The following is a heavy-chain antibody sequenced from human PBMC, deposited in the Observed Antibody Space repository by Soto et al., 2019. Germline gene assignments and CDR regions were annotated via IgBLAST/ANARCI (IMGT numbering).Heavy chain of an antibody. J-gene: IGHJ4*02. CDR2: ITGSGGST. Sequence: GGSMRLSWAAAGFTFSIYAMIWVRQAPGKGLEWVSVITGSGGSTYYADSVKGRFTISRDTSKNTLFLQMNSLRAEDTAVYYCAKDRYGDYGGIDYWGQGTMVTVSS. V-gene: IGHV3-23*01. CDR1: GFTFSIYA. D-gene: IGHD4-17*01. CDR3: AKDRYGDYGGIDY.